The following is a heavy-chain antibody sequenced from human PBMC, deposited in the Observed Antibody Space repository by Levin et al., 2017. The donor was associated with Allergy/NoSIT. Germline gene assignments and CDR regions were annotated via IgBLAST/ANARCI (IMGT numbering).Heavy chain of an antibody. CDR2: IYYSGIT. CDR3: ARNCHVGRFCDY. J-gene: IGHJ4*02. CDR1: GGSISSSSYH. V-gene: IGHV4-39*01. D-gene: IGHD1-1*01. Sequence: SQTLSLTCTVSGGSISSSSYHWGWLRQPPGKGLEWIGSIYYSGITYYNPSLKSRVTISVDTSKNQFSLKLSSVTAADTAVYYCARNCHVGRFCDYWGQGTLVTVSS.